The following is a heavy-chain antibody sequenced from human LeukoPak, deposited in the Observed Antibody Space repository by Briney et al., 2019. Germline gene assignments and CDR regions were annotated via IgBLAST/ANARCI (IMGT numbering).Heavy chain of an antibody. J-gene: IGHJ4*02. CDR2: INHSGST. CDR3: ARDLAYSYQN. CDR1: GGSFSGYY. V-gene: IGHV4-34*01. Sequence: KPSETLSLTCAVYGGSFSGYYWSWIRQPPGKGLGWIGEINHSGSTNYNPSLKSRVTISVDTSKNQFSLKLSSVTAADTAVYYCARDLAYSYQNWGQGTLVTVSS. D-gene: IGHD5-18*01.